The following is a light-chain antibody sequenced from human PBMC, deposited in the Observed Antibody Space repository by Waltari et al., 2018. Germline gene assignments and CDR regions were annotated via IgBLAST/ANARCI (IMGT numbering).Light chain of an antibody. CDR1: QSVSGSY. CDR3: QQYGSSPYT. J-gene: IGKJ2*01. V-gene: IGKV3-20*01. Sequence: DIVLTQSPGTLSLSQGERATLSCRASQSVSGSYLAWYQHKPGQAPRLLIYGASSRATGIADMFSGSGSGTDFTLTISRLEPEDFAVYYCQQYGSSPYTFGQGTKLEIK. CDR2: GAS.